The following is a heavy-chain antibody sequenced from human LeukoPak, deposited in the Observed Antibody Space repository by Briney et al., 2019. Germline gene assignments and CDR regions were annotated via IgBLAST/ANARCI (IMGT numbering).Heavy chain of an antibody. CDR3: ARGPRRGYSYVQDFDY. V-gene: IGHV1-8*01. D-gene: IGHD5-18*01. CDR1: GYTFTSYD. J-gene: IGHJ4*02. Sequence: ASVTVSCKASGYTFTSYDINWVRQATGQGLEWMGWMNPNSGNTGYAQKFQGRVTMTRNTSISTAYMELSSLRSEDTAVYYCARGPRRGYSYVQDFDYWGQGTLVTVSS. CDR2: MNPNSGNT.